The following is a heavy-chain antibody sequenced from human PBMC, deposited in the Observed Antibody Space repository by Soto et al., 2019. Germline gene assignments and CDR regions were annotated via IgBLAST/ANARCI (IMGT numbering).Heavy chain of an antibody. J-gene: IGHJ5*02. D-gene: IGHD2-15*01. CDR2: ISSSGSTI. CDR1: GFSFSDYY. Sequence: GGSLRLSCAASGFSFSDYYVSWIRQAPGKGLEWVSYISSSGSTIYYADSVKGRFTISRDNAKNSLYLQMNSLRAEDTAVYYCAREGDTCSGGSCPDGAYNWFDPWGQGTLVTVSS. CDR3: AREGDTCSGGSCPDGAYNWFDP. V-gene: IGHV3-11*01.